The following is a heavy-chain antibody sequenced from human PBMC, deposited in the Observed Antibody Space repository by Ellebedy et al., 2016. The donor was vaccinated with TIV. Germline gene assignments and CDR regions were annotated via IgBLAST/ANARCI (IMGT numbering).Heavy chain of an antibody. V-gene: IGHV3-30*04. CDR2: ISYDGNNE. J-gene: IGHJ3*02. CDR3: TTEGAAGGSSADAFDI. D-gene: IGHD6-13*01. Sequence: GGSLRLSCAASGFTFSDYGLHWVRQAPGKGLEWVTFISYDGNNEYYADSVKGRFTSSRDNSKNTLYLQMNSLRADDTAVYFCTTEGAAGGSSADAFDIWGQGTMVTVSS. CDR1: GFTFSDYG.